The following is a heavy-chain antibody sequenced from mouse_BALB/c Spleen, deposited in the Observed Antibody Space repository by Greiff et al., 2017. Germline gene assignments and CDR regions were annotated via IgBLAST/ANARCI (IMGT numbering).Heavy chain of an antibody. V-gene: IGHV2-6-4*01. D-gene: IGHD2-4*01. CDR3: ASAYYDYDDAWFAY. CDR1: GFSLSRYS. CDR2: IWGGGST. Sequence: VKLVESGPGLVAPSQSLSITCTVSGFSLSRYSVHWVRQPPGKGLEWLGMIWGGGSTDYNSALKSRLSISKDNSKSQVFLKMNSLQTDDTAMYYCASAYYDYDDAWFAYWGQGTLVTVSA. J-gene: IGHJ3*01.